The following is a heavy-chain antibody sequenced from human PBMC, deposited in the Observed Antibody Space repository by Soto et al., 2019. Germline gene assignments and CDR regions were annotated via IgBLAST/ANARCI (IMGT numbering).Heavy chain of an antibody. CDR3: ARVYCSGGSCYLGFGWYYYYMDV. Sequence: GTSVKVTCKDSGYTFTSYGISWVRQAPGQGLEWMGWISAYNGNTNYAQKLQGRVTMTTDTSTSTAYMELRSLRSDDTAVYYCARVYCSGGSCYLGFGWYYYYMDVWGKGTTVTVSS. CDR1: GYTFTSYG. D-gene: IGHD2-15*01. V-gene: IGHV1-18*01. CDR2: ISAYNGNT. J-gene: IGHJ6*03.